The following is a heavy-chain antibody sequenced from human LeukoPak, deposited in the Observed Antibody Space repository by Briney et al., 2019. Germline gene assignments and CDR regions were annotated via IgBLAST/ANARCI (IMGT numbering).Heavy chain of an antibody. CDR1: GFTFSIYG. CDR3: AKGWRPYYDFWSGYPSLDY. Sequence: GGTLRLSCAAAGFTFSIYGMHRVRQAPGKGLEWVAVIWYDGSNKYYADSVKGRFTISRDNSKNTLYLQMNSLRAEDTAVYYCAKGWRPYYDFWSGYPSLDYWGQGTLVTVSS. V-gene: IGHV3-33*06. J-gene: IGHJ4*02. CDR2: IWYDGSNK. D-gene: IGHD3-3*01.